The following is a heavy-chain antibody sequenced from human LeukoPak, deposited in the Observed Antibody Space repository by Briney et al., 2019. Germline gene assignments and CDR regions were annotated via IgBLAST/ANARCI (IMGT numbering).Heavy chain of an antibody. CDR3: ARVGVGTVAGNYFDD. J-gene: IGHJ4*02. V-gene: IGHV3-53*04. CDR1: GFTVSSSY. CDR2: LDGGGGT. D-gene: IGHD6-19*01. Sequence: GGSLRLSCTASGFTVSSSYMTWVRQAPGKGLEWVSLLDGGGGTYYADSVKGRFTISRHNSENTLYLEMNSLRPEDTAVYYCARVGVGTVAGNYFDDWGQGTLVTVSS.